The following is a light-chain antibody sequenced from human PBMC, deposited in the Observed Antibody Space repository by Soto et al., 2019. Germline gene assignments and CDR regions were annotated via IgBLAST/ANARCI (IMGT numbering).Light chain of an antibody. J-gene: IGKJ5*01. Sequence: EIVLTQSPGTLSLSPGERATLSCRASQSVSSSYLAWYQQKPGQAPKLLIYGASSRPTGIPYRFSGSGSGTELTFTIISLKPEDFAVYYYQCYRRTPLLTFGQGTQVEMK. CDR1: QSVSSSY. V-gene: IGKV3-20*01. CDR2: GAS. CDR3: QCYRRTPLLT.